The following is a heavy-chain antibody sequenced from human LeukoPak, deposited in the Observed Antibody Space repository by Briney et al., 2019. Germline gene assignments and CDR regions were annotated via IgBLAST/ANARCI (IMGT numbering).Heavy chain of an antibody. CDR3: TTVVGWELLGDF. J-gene: IGHJ4*02. D-gene: IGHD1-26*01. CDR1: GNTFSNAW. V-gene: IGHV3-15*01. Sequence: GGSLRLACAASGNTFSNAWMSWVRQAPGKGLEWVGRIKSKTEGGTADYAAPVKGRFTISRDDSKNTLYLQMNSLKTEDTAVYYCTTVVGWELLGDFWGQGTLVTVSS. CDR2: IKSKTEGGTA.